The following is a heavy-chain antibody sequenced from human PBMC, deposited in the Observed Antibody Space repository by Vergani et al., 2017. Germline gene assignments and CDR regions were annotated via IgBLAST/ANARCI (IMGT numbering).Heavy chain of an antibody. V-gene: IGHV5-51*03. D-gene: IGHD5-24*01. CDR2: IYPGDSDT. CDR1: GYSFTSYW. J-gene: IGHJ6*02. CDR3: ARRGPVGDGYNFRYYGMDV. Sequence: EVQLVQSGAEVKTPGESLKISCKGSGYSFTSYWIGWVRQMPGKGLEWMGIIYPGDSDTRYSPSFQGQVTISAVKSISTAYLQWSSLKASDPPMYYSARRGPVGDGYNFRYYGMDVWGQGTTVTVSS.